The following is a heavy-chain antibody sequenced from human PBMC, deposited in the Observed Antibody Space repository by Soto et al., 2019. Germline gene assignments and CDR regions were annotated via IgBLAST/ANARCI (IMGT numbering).Heavy chain of an antibody. Sequence: SETLSLACPVSGCSISNYFWTWIRQPAGKGLEWIGRIYSSGNTVYNASLKSRVTMSIDMSKNQFSLKLSSMTAADTAVYYCVRDVESPGISGSWGAFDIWGQGTVVTVSS. CDR2: IYSSGNT. V-gene: IGHV4-4*07. J-gene: IGHJ3*02. D-gene: IGHD1-20*01. CDR1: GCSISNYF. CDR3: VRDVESPGISGSWGAFDI.